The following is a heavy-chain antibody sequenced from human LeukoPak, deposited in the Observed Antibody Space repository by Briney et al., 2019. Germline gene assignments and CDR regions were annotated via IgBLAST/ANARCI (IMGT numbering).Heavy chain of an antibody. CDR1: GITFSSYS. J-gene: IGHJ4*02. CDR3: AKTRPLDSSSWSHGDY. V-gene: IGHV3-23*01. D-gene: IGHD6-13*01. CDR2: ISGSGDST. Sequence: GGSLRLSCGASGITFSSYSMNWVRQAPGKGLEWVSAISGSGDSTYYGDSVKGRFTISRDNSKNTLYLQMNSLRAEDTAVYYCAKTRPLDSSSWSHGDYWGQGTLVTVSS.